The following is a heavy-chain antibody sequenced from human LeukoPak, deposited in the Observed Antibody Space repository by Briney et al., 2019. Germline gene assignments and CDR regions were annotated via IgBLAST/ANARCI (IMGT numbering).Heavy chain of an antibody. CDR3: ATTTIRLGY. CDR2: IYYSGST. Sequence: PSETLSLTYTVSGGSISSYYWSWIRQPPGKGLEWIGYIYYSGSTNYNPSLKSRVTISVDTSKNQLSLKLSSVTAADTAVYYCATTTIRLGYWGQGTLVTVSS. CDR1: GGSISSYY. D-gene: IGHD1-26*01. J-gene: IGHJ4*02. V-gene: IGHV4-59*12.